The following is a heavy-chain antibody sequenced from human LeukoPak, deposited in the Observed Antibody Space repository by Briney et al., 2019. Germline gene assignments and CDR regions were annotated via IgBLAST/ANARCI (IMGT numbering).Heavy chain of an antibody. CDR1: GFTFSDYS. Sequence: GESLRLSCAASGFTFSDYSMNWVRQAPGKGLEWVSSISSSSSYIYYADSVKGRFTISRDNAKNSLYLQMNSLRAEDTAVYYCARAPYSTADYWGQGTLVTVSS. CDR3: ARAPYSTADY. D-gene: IGHD6-13*01. CDR2: ISSSSSYI. V-gene: IGHV3-21*01. J-gene: IGHJ4*02.